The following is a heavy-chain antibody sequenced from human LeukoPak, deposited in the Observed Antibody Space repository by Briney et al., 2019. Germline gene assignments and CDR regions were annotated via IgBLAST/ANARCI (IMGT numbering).Heavy chain of an antibody. J-gene: IGHJ3*02. D-gene: IGHD3-22*01. CDR1: GGSISSGGYS. CDR3: ARDQYTDSYDTSGLVLGAFDI. Sequence: PSETLSLTCAVSGGSISSGGYSWSWIRQPPGTGLEWIGYIYYSGSTYYNPSLKSRVTISVDTSKNQFSLKLSSVTAADTAMYYCARDQYTDSYDTSGLVLGAFDIWGQGTMVTVSS. CDR2: IYYSGST. V-gene: IGHV4-30-4*07.